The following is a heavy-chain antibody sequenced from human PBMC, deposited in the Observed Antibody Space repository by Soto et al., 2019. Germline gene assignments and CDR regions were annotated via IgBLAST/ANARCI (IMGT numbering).Heavy chain of an antibody. V-gene: IGHV3-9*01. Sequence: GGSLRLSCAASGFTFDDYAMHWVRQAPGKGLEWVSGISWNSGSIGYADSVKGRFTISRDNAKNSLYLQMNSLRAEDTALYYCAKGPDWYFDLWGRGTLVTVSS. CDR1: GFTFDDYA. CDR3: AKGPDWYFDL. J-gene: IGHJ2*01. CDR2: ISWNSGSI.